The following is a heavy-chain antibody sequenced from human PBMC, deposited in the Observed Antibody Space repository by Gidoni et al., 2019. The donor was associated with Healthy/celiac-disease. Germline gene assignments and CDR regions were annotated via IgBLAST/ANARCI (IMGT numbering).Heavy chain of an antibody. D-gene: IGHD3-3*01. CDR1: GFTFSSYA. CDR2: ISGSGGST. Sequence: EVQLLESGGGLVQPGGSLRLSCAASGFTFSSYAMSWVRQAPGKGLEWVSAISGSGGSTYYADSVKGRFTISRDNSKNTLYLQMNSLRAEDTAVYYCAKDQYGRFSTTNWFDPWGQGTLVTVSS. V-gene: IGHV3-23*01. CDR3: AKDQYGRFSTTNWFDP. J-gene: IGHJ5*02.